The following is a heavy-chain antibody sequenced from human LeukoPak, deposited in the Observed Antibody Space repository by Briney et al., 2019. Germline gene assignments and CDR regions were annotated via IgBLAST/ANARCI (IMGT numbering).Heavy chain of an antibody. J-gene: IGHJ3*02. CDR2: IKQDGSEK. V-gene: IGHV3-7*01. CDR3: AREADTAMVRDAFDI. CDR1: GFTFSSYW. D-gene: IGHD5-18*01. Sequence: GSLRLSCAASGFTFSSYWMSWVRQAPGKGLEWVANIKQDGSEKYYVDSVKGRFTISRDNAKNSLYLQMNSLRAEDTAVYYCAREADTAMVRDAFDIWGQGTMVTVSS.